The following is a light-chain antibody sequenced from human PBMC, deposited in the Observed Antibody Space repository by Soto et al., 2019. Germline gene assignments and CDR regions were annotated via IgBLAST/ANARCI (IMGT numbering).Light chain of an antibody. CDR2: EVS. CDR3: SSYAGSNNLYV. V-gene: IGLV2-8*01. J-gene: IGLJ1*01. CDR1: SSDVGDYNY. Sequence: QSALTQPPSASGSPGQSVTISCTGTSSDVGDYNYVSWYQQHPGRAPKLMIYEVSKRPSGVPGRFSGSKSGNTASLTVSGHQAEDEDDYYCSSYAGSNNLYVFGTGTKVTVL.